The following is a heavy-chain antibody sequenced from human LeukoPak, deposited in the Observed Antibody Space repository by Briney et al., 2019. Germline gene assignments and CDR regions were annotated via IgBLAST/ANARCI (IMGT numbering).Heavy chain of an antibody. CDR2: ISSSSSYI. V-gene: IGHV3-21*01. CDR1: RFTSSRYS. J-gene: IGHJ4*02. D-gene: IGHD2-21*01. Sequence: GGCVRLSCAEPRFTSSRYSMYSVRPAPGKGLERVSSISSSSSYIYYADSVKGRFTISRDNAKNSLYLQMNSLRAEDTAVYYCARDFRLSGDNYWGQGTLVTVSS. CDR3: ARDFRLSGDNY.